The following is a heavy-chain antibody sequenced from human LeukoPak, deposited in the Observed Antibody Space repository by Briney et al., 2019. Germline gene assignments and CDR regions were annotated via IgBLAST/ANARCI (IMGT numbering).Heavy chain of an antibody. D-gene: IGHD4-17*01. CDR3: ATPYGDPSY. CDR2: IYYSGST. Sequence: SETLSLTCTVSGVTISSYYWTWIRQPPGKGLEWIGYIYYSGSTYYNPPLKSRVTISLDRSKNQFSLNLRSVTAADTAVYYCATPYGDPSYWGQGTLVTVSS. J-gene: IGHJ4*02. V-gene: IGHV4-59*01. CDR1: GVTISSYY.